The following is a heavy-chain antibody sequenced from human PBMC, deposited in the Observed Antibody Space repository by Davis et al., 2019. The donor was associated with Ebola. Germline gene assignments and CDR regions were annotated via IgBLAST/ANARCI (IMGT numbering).Heavy chain of an antibody. V-gene: IGHV1-46*01. CDR3: ARVHSHIAWVVGEYYFDY. CDR1: GYTLTSYY. CDR2: INPSGGST. Sequence: ASVKVSCKASGYTLTSYYMHWVRQAPGQGLEWMGIINPSGGSTSYAQKFQGRVTMTRDTSTSTVYMELSSLRSEDTAVYYCARVHSHIAWVVGEYYFDYWGQGTLVTVSS. D-gene: IGHD3-10*01. J-gene: IGHJ4*02.